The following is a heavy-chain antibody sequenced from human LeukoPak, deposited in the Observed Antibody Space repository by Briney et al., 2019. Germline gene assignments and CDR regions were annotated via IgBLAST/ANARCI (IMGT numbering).Heavy chain of an antibody. V-gene: IGHV4-34*01. CDR2: INHSGST. Sequence: SETLSLTCAVYGGSFSGYYWSWIRQPPGKGLEWIGEINHSGSTNYNPSLKSRVTISVDTSENQFSLKLSSVTAADTAVYYCARGPTRKYYYDSSGLGVFDYWGQGTLVTVSS. CDR3: ARGPTRKYYYDSSGLGVFDY. D-gene: IGHD3-22*01. CDR1: GGSFSGYY. J-gene: IGHJ4*02.